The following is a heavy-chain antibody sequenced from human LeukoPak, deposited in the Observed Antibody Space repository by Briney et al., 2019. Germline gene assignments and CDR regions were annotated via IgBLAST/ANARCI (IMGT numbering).Heavy chain of an antibody. D-gene: IGHD5-12*01. CDR1: GFTFRDYY. J-gene: IGHJ4*02. Sequence: RGSLRLSCAASGFTFRDYYMSWIRQAPGGGLGWVSYISSSSSYTNNAHSVKGQFTIPRDNPKNSLDLQMNSLRAEDTAVYYCARSYGGYVFDLWGRGTLVSV. CDR2: ISSSSSYT. V-gene: IGHV3-11*03. CDR3: ARSYGGYVFDL.